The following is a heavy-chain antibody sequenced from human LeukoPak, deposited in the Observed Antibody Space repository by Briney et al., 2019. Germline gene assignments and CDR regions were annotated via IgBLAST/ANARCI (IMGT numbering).Heavy chain of an antibody. Sequence: GASVKVSCKVSGYTLTELSMHWVRQAPGKGLEWMGGFDPEGGETIYAQKFQGRVTMTEDTSTDTAYMELSSLRSEDTAVYYCATWAPAEGTFDYWGQGALVTVSS. D-gene: IGHD1-1*01. CDR3: ATWAPAEGTFDY. J-gene: IGHJ4*02. CDR1: GYTLTELS. CDR2: FDPEGGET. V-gene: IGHV1-24*01.